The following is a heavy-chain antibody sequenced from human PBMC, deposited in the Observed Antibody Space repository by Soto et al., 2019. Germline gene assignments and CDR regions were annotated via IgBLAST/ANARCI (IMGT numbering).Heavy chain of an antibody. D-gene: IGHD4-17*01. CDR3: AKGNYGDYYYYYGMDV. V-gene: IGHV3-23*01. J-gene: IGHJ6*02. Sequence: PGGSLSLSCAASGFPFSSYAMSWVRQAPGKGLEWVSATSGSGGSTHYADSVKGRFTISRDNSKNTLYLQMNSLRAEDTAVYYCAKGNYGDYYYYYGMDVWGQGTTVTV. CDR2: TSGSGGST. CDR1: GFPFSSYA.